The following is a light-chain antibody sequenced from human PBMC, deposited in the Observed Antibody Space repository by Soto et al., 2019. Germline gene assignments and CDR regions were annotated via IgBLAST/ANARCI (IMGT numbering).Light chain of an antibody. CDR2: DVS. CDR1: SSDVGGYKY. Sequence: QSALTQPASMSGSPGQSITISCTGTSSDVGGYKYISWYQQHPGKAPKLMIYDVSNRPSGVSNRFSGSKSGNTASLTISGLQAEDEADYYCSSYRTTSPSFGGGTQLTVL. CDR3: SSYRTTSPS. J-gene: IGLJ2*01. V-gene: IGLV2-14*01.